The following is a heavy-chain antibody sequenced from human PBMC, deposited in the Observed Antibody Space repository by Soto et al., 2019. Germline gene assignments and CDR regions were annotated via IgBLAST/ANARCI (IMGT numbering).Heavy chain of an antibody. CDR2: ISYYGSNK. V-gene: IGHV3-30*18. J-gene: IGHJ4*02. CDR3: TKSGYSYFYFDY. Sequence: QVQLVESGGGVVQPGRPLRLSCAASGFTFSRYGMNWVRQSPGKGLEWVAVISYYGSNKEYADSVRGRFTISRDSSRNTVYLQMDSMRAEDTAVYYCTKSGYSYFYFDYWGQGTLVIVSS. CDR1: GFTFSRYG. D-gene: IGHD5-18*01.